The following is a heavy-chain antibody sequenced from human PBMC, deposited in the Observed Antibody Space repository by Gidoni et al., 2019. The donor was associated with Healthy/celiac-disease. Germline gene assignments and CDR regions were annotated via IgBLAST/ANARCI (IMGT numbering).Heavy chain of an antibody. D-gene: IGHD6-6*01. CDR1: GFTFSIYG. V-gene: IGHV3-30*18. Sequence: QVQLVESGGGVVQPVRSLRLSCASSGFTFSIYGMHWVRQSPGKGLEWVEVISYDGSNKYYADYVKGRFTISRDNYKNTLYLQMNSMRAEDTAVYYCAKETIPIAARPSPNWFDPWGQGTLVTVSS. CDR2: ISYDGSNK. J-gene: IGHJ5*02. CDR3: AKETIPIAARPSPNWFDP.